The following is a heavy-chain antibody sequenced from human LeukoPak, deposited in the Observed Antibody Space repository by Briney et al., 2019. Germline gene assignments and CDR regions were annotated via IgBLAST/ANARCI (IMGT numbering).Heavy chain of an antibody. CDR2: IDWDNDK. V-gene: IGHV2-70*01. CDR1: GFSLITSGMC. J-gene: IGHJ4*02. Sequence: SGPALVKPTQTLTLTCTFSGFSLITSGMCVSWIRQPPGKALEWLALIDWDNDKYYSTSLKTRLTISKDTFKNQVVLTMTNMDPVDTATYYCARISAYGDYYFDYWGQGTLVTVSS. CDR3: ARISAYGDYYFDY. D-gene: IGHD4-17*01.